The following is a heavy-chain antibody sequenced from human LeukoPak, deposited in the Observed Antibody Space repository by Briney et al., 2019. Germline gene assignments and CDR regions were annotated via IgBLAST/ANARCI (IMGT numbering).Heavy chain of an antibody. V-gene: IGHV4-39*01. Sequence: SETLSLTCTVSGGSISSSSYYWGWIRQPPGKGLEWIGSIYYSGSTYYNPSLKSRVTISVDTSNNQFSLKLSSVTAADTAVYYCARRVAAMYYLDFWGQGTLVSVSS. J-gene: IGHJ4*02. CDR1: GGSISSSSYY. CDR3: ARRVAAMYYLDF. D-gene: IGHD6-25*01. CDR2: IYYSGST.